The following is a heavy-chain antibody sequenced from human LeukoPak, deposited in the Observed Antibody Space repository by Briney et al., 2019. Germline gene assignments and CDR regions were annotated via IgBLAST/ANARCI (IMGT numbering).Heavy chain of an antibody. CDR1: GGSISSGGYR. CDR3: ARARGYSYENYFDY. CDR2: IYNSGST. V-gene: IGHV4-31*03. D-gene: IGHD5-18*01. J-gene: IGHJ4*02. Sequence: SSETLSLTCTVSGGSISSGGYRWSWIRRHPGKGLEWIGYIYNSGSTYYNPALKSRVTISVDTSKNQFSLKLSSVTAADTAVYYCARARGYSYENYFDYWGQGTLVTVSS.